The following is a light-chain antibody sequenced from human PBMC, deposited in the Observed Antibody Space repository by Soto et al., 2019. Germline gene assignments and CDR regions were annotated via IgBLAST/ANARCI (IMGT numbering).Light chain of an antibody. J-gene: IGKJ2*01. CDR2: GTS. Sequence: EIVLTQSPGILSLSPGERATLACRVSQSISSNYLAWYQQKPGQAPRLLIYGTSSRATGIPDRFSGSGSGTDFTLTISRLEPEDFAVYYCQFFGSSRYTFGQGTKLEIK. CDR1: QSISSNY. CDR3: QFFGSSRYT. V-gene: IGKV3-20*01.